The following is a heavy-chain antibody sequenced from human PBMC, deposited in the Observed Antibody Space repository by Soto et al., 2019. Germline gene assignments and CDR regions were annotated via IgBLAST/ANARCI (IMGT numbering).Heavy chain of an antibody. CDR2: INHSGST. D-gene: IGHD3-10*01. Sequence: QVQLQQWGAGLLKPSATLSLTCAVFGGSFSGYYWSWIRQPPGKGLEWIGEINHSGSTNYNPSLKIRVTIPVDTSKNQFSLKLSSVTAADTAVYYCARVSGIYYYGMDVWGQGTTVTVSS. J-gene: IGHJ6*02. V-gene: IGHV4-34*01. CDR3: ARVSGIYYYGMDV. CDR1: GGSFSGYY.